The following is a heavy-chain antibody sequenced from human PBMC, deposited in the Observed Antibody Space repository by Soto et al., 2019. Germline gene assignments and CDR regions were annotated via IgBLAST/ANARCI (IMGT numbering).Heavy chain of an antibody. J-gene: IGHJ6*02. Sequence: PGGSLRLSCAASGFTFSSYAMSWVRQAPGKGLEWVSAISGSGGSTYYADSVKGRFTISRDNSKNTLYLQMNSLRAEDTAVYYCAKDLSVVRGVRHGMDVWGQGTTVTVSS. CDR1: GFTFSSYA. V-gene: IGHV3-23*01. CDR3: AKDLSVVRGVRHGMDV. D-gene: IGHD3-10*01. CDR2: ISGSGGST.